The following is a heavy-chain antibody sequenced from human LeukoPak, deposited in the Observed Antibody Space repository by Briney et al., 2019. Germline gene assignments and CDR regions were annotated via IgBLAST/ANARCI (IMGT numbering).Heavy chain of an antibody. CDR3: EKEPDYHYFFDC. Sequence: GGSLRLSCAASGFTFSSYGMHWVRQAPGKGLEWVAFIRYDGSNKYYADSVKGRFTISRDNSKNTLYLQMNSLRAEDTAVYYGEKEPDYHYFFDCGGGGPLATVSS. V-gene: IGHV3-30*02. J-gene: IGHJ4*02. CDR1: GFTFSSYG. D-gene: IGHD4-11*01. CDR2: IRYDGSNK.